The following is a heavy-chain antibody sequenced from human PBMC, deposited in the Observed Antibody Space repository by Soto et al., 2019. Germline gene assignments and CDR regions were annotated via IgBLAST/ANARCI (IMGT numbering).Heavy chain of an antibody. J-gene: IGHJ4*02. CDR1: GGSINSYW. D-gene: IGHD3-10*01. Sequence: QVQLQESGPGLVKPSETLSLTCSVSGGSINSYWWSWIRQPAGKGLEWIGRVYSSGTTDYNPSLNSRATLSVETSKNQSSLKLSSVTAADTAVYYCARDIGSYAYGEGYWGQGIQVTVSS. CDR3: ARDIGSYAYGEGY. CDR2: VYSSGTT. V-gene: IGHV4-4*07.